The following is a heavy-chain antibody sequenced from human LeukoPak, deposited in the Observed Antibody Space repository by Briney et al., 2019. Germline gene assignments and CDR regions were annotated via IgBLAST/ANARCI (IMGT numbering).Heavy chain of an antibody. CDR1: GGSISSGGYY. J-gene: IGHJ4*02. CDR2: IYYSGST. CDR3: AREGQDRTFDY. V-gene: IGHV4-31*03. Sequence: SETLSLTCTVSGGSISSGGYYWSWIRQHPGKGLEWIGYIYYSGSTYYNPSPKSRVTISVDTSKNQFSLKLSSVTAADTAVYYCAREGQDRTFDYWGQGTLVTVSS.